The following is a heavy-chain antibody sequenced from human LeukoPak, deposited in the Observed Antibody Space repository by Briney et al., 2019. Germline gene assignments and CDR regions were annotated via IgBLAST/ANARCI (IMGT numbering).Heavy chain of an antibody. Sequence: SETLSLTCTVSGVSINNYYWSWIRQPPGKGLEWIGYLYYSGRTNYNPSLKSRVTISVDTSKNQFSLKLNSVTAADTAVYYCAREKGYSGYEVDYWGQGTLVTVSS. V-gene: IGHV4-59*12. CDR3: AREKGYSGYEVDY. D-gene: IGHD5-12*01. CDR2: LYYSGRT. CDR1: GVSINNYY. J-gene: IGHJ4*02.